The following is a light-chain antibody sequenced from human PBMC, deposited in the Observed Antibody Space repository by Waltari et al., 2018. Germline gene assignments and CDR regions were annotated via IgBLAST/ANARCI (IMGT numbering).Light chain of an antibody. CDR1: SSHVGSYN. J-gene: IGLJ3*02. V-gene: IGLV1-40*01. CDR3: QSYDSSLSIWV. CDR2: DNY. Sequence: QSVLTQPPSVSGAPGQRVTITCTGNSSHVGSYNEYWYQQFPGMAPKLLISDNYKRPSGVSDRFSGSKSDMSASLTITGLQTEDEADYHCQSYDSSLSIWVFGGGTRLTVL.